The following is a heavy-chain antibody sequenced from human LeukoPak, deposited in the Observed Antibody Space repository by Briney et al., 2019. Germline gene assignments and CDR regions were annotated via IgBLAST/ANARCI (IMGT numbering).Heavy chain of an antibody. CDR1: GGSIITYH. CDR3: ARDKQHSYGRYFDH. D-gene: IGHD5-18*01. J-gene: IGHJ4*02. Sequence: SETLSLTCSVSGGSIITYHRNWIRKPPGKGLEWIGYMQSTGNSKYSPSLKSRVAIFVATSKNQVVLNLNSVTAADTAVYYCARDKQHSYGRYFDHWGQGMLVTVSS. CDR2: MQSTGNS. V-gene: IGHV4-59*01.